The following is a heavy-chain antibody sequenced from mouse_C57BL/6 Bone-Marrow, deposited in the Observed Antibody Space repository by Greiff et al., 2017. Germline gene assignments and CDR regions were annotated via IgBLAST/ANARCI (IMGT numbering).Heavy chain of an antibody. CDR3: ARCYGNYEDYAMDY. CDR1: GYTFTSSW. D-gene: IGHD2-1*01. J-gene: IGHJ4*01. V-gene: IGHV1-72*01. Sequence: QVQLKQPGAELVKPGASVKLSCKASGYTFTSSWMHWVKQRPGRGLEWIGRIDPNSGGTKYNEKFKSKATLTVDKPSSTAYMQLSSLTSEDSAVYYCARCYGNYEDYAMDYWGRGTSVTVSS. CDR2: IDPNSGGT.